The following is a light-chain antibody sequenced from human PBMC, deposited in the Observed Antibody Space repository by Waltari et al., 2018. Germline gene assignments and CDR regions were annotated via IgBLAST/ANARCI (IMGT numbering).Light chain of an antibody. V-gene: IGLV2-14*01. CDR1: SSDVGGYKY. Sequence: QSALTQPASVSGSPGQSITISCTGTSSDVGGYKYVSWYQQHPGKAPNLTIYEVSNRPSGVSNRFSGSKSGNTASLTISGLQAEDEADYYCSSYTSTDTGVFGGGTKLTVL. J-gene: IGLJ2*01. CDR3: SSYTSTDTGV. CDR2: EVS.